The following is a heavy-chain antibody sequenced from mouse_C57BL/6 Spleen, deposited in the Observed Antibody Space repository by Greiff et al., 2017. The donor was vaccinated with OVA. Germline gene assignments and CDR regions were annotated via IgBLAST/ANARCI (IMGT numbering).Heavy chain of an antibody. Sequence: QVQLQQPGAELVKPGASVKLSCKASGYTFTSYWMHWVKQRPGRGLEWIGRIDPNSGGTKYNEKFKSKATLTVDKPSSTAYMQRSSLTSEDSAVYDCARGGTIIATNDFDYWGQGTTLTVSS. V-gene: IGHV1-72*01. J-gene: IGHJ2*01. D-gene: IGHD1-1*01. CDR3: ARGGTIIATNDFDY. CDR2: IDPNSGGT. CDR1: GYTFTSYW.